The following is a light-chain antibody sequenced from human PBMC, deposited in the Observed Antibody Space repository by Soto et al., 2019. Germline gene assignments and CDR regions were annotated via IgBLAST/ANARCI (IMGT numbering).Light chain of an antibody. V-gene: IGKV3-15*01. J-gene: IGKJ1*01. Sequence: EIVMTQYPATLSVSPGERATLSCRASLSVSRNLAWYQQKPGQAPRLLIFDASTRATGIPARFSGSGSGTGFTLTITSLQSEDFAVYYCQQYNAWPRTFGQGTKVDIK. CDR1: LSVSRN. CDR3: QQYNAWPRT. CDR2: DAS.